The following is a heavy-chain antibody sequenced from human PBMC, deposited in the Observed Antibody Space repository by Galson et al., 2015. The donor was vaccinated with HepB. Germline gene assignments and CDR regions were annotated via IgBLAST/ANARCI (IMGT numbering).Heavy chain of an antibody. Sequence: SLRLSCAASGFTFSNYWMHWVRQAPGKGLVWVSRINSDGSSTSYADSVRGRFTISRDNAKNTLLLQMNSLRVEDTAVYYCARAPPYYHGSGHAPDYWGQGTLVAVSS. CDR1: GFTFSNYW. V-gene: IGHV3-74*01. CDR2: INSDGSST. CDR3: ARAPPYYHGSGHAPDY. J-gene: IGHJ4*02. D-gene: IGHD3-10*01.